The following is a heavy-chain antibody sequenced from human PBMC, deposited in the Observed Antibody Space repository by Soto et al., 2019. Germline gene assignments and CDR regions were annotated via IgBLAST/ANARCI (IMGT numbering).Heavy chain of an antibody. CDR2: IVVGSGNT. CDR1: GFTFTSSA. CDR3: AADLGNFFRYDRYGMDV. J-gene: IGHJ6*02. Sequence: QMQLVQSGPEVKKPGTSVKVSCKAAGFTFTSSAMQWVRQDRGQRLEWIGWIVVGSGNTNYAQKFQKRVTITRDMYTSRAYMELSSLRSEDTAVYYCAADLGNFFRYDRYGMDVWGQGTTVTVSS. V-gene: IGHV1-58*02. D-gene: IGHD3-22*01.